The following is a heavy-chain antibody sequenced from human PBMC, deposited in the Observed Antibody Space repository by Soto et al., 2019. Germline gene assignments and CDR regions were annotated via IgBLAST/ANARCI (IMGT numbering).Heavy chain of an antibody. CDR2: TYYRSKWYN. CDR1: GDSVSTNSAT. J-gene: IGHJ5*01. Sequence: PSQTLSLTCAISGDSVSTNSATWDWIRPSPSRGLEWLGRTYYRSKWYNDYVVSVKGRITINPDTSNNQFSLQLNSVTPDDTAVYYCARLIGNSWLDSWGQGTLVTVSS. V-gene: IGHV6-1*01. CDR3: ARLIGNSWLDS. D-gene: IGHD2-8*01.